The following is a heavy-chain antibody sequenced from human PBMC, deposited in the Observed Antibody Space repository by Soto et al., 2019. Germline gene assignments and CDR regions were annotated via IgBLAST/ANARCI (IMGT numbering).Heavy chain of an antibody. J-gene: IGHJ6*02. CDR3: AHVLVVVANYGMDV. D-gene: IGHD2-15*01. Sequence: QINLKGSGPTLMKPTQTLTLACTFSGFSLSTSGVGVGWIRQPPGKALEWLALIYWDDDKRYSPSLTSRLTITKDTSKNQVVLTMTNMDPVDTATYYCAHVLVVVANYGMDVWGQGTTVTVSS. CDR2: IYWDDDK. CDR1: GFSLSTSGVG. V-gene: IGHV2-5*02.